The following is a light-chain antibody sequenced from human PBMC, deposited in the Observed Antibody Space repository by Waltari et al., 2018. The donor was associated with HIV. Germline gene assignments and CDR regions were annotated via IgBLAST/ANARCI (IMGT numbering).Light chain of an antibody. CDR2: AVE. V-gene: IGLV2-23*02. CDR1: DHNA. J-gene: IGLJ1*01. CDR3: CAYVGYGTKFV. Sequence: ARAQPPSVSGSPGQSTTSPCADIDHNAVPWYQLHPGKAPKVILYAVERRPSGISSRFSGFRAGKNAYLKISGLQAEDEADYFCCAYVGYGTKFVFGTGTRVTVL.